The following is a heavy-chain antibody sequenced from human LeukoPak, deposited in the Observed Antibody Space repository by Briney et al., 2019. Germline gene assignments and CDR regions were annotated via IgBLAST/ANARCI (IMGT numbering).Heavy chain of an antibody. J-gene: IGHJ4*02. V-gene: IGHV4-59*08. CDR3: ARLSHDGSGFRPDY. D-gene: IGHD3-22*01. Sequence: SETLSLTCTVSGGSISGYYWIWIRQPPGKGLEWIGWIFHSGSTNYNPSLKSRVTISVDTSMTQFSLRLNSVGAADTAVYYCARLSHDGSGFRPDYWGQGTLVNVSS. CDR1: GGSISGYY. CDR2: IFHSGST.